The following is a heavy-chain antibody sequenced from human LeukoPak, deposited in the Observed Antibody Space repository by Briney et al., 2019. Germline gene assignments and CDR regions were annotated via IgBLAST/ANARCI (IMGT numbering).Heavy chain of an antibody. CDR2: ISSSGSTI. V-gene: IGHV3-11*04. D-gene: IGHD3-10*01. Sequence: GGSLRLSCAASGFTFSDYYMSWIRQAPGKGLEWVSYISSSGSTIYYADSVKGRFTISRDNSKNTLYLQMNSLRAEDTAVYYCAKDWMVRGVIVCYFDYWGQGTLVTVSS. CDR1: GFTFSDYY. J-gene: IGHJ4*02. CDR3: AKDWMVRGVIVCYFDY.